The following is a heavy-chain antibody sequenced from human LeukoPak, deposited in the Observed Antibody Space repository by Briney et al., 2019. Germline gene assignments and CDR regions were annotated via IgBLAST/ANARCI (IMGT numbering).Heavy chain of an antibody. CDR1: GYTFTSYY. J-gene: IGHJ4*02. Sequence: ASVKVSCKASGYTFTSYYMHWVRQAPGQGLEWMGIINPSGGSTSYAQKFQGRVTMTRDTSTSTVYMELSSLRSEGTAVYYCARAHAEYSSSLDVEENDYWGQGTLVTVSS. D-gene: IGHD6-6*01. V-gene: IGHV1-46*01. CDR3: ARAHAEYSSSLDVEENDY. CDR2: INPSGGST.